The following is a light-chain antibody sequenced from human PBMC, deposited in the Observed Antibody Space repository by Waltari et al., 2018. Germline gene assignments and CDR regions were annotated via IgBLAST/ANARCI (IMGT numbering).Light chain of an antibody. Sequence: DIQMTQSPSSLSASVGDRVTITCRASQSISSYLNWYQQKPGKAPKLLIYAASSLQSGVPSRFSGSRSGTEFTLTISSLQPADFATYYCQQSYSTPPTFGGGTKVAIK. CDR1: QSISSY. J-gene: IGKJ4*01. CDR2: AAS. V-gene: IGKV1-39*01. CDR3: QQSYSTPPT.